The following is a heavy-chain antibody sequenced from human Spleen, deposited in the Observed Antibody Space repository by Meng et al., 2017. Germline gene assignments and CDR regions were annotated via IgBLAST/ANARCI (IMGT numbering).Heavy chain of an antibody. V-gene: IGHV1-2*02. CDR2: INPKTGGT. CDR1: EYTFTDYY. CDR3: ARDRGHCRGGNCYTRNWFDP. D-gene: IGHD2-15*01. Sequence: VPLLQAGAELRKPGASVKVSCKASEYTFTDYYIHWMRQAPGQGLEWRGWINPKTGGTEYAQKFQGRVTMTRDTSIRTAYMDLSRLRSDDTAVYYCARDRGHCRGGNCYTRNWFDPWGQGTLVTVSS. J-gene: IGHJ5*02.